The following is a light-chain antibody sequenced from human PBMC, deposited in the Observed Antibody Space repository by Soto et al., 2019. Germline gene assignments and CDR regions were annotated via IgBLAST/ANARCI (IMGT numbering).Light chain of an antibody. Sequence: QSALTQPASVSGSPGQSITISCTGTTSDVGGYNYVSWYQQHPGKAPKLMIYGVSNRPSGVSNRFSGSKSSNTASLTISGLQAEDEADYYCTSYTSSTTLRVFGGGTKVTVL. CDR3: TSYTSSTTLRV. CDR2: GVS. J-gene: IGLJ3*02. V-gene: IGLV2-14*01. CDR1: TSDVGGYNY.